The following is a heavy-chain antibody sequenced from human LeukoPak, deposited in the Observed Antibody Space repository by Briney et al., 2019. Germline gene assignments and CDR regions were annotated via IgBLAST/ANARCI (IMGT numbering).Heavy chain of an antibody. CDR2: ISGSGGST. D-gene: IGHD3-22*01. Sequence: GGSLRLSCAASGFTFSSYAMRLVRQAPEKGLEWVSTISGSGGSTYYADSVKGRFTISRDNSKNTLYLQMNSLRAEDTAVYYCATDHSPYDRVFGLDYWGQGTLVTVSS. CDR1: GFTFSSYA. J-gene: IGHJ4*02. V-gene: IGHV3-23*01. CDR3: ATDHSPYDRVFGLDY.